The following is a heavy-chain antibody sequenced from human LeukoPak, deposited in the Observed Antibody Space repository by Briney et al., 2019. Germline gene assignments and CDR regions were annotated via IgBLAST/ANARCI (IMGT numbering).Heavy chain of an antibody. CDR2: INHSGST. J-gene: IGHJ5*02. Sequence: SETLSLTCAVYGGSFSGYYWSWIRQPPGKGLEWIGEINHSGSTNYNPSLKSRVTISVDTSKNQFSLKLSSVTDADTAVYYCARCPNDFWSGYYNWFDPWGQGTLVTVSS. CDR3: ARCPNDFWSGYYNWFDP. D-gene: IGHD3-3*01. CDR1: GGSFSGYY. V-gene: IGHV4-34*01.